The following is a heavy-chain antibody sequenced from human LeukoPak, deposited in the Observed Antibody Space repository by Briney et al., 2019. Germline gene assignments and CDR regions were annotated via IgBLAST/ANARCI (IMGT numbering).Heavy chain of an antibody. V-gene: IGHV1-8*03. CDR3: ATHDDYGDSKPY. J-gene: IGHJ4*02. D-gene: IGHD4-17*01. Sequence: ASVKVSCKASEYPFTSYDINWVRQATGQGLEWMGWMNPNSGNTGYAQKFQGRVAFSRNTSITTAYMELSSLRSEDTAVYYCATHDDYGDSKPYWGQGTLVTVSS. CDR2: MNPNSGNT. CDR1: EYPFTSYD.